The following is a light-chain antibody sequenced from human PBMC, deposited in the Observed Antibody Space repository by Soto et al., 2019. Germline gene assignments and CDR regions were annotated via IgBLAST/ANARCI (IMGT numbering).Light chain of an antibody. CDR1: QSVDSK. CDR2: GAS. Sequence: EIVMTQSPATLSVSPGERATLSCRASQSVDSKLAWYQQKPGQGPRLLIYGASSRATGIPARFSGSGSGTEFTLTISSLQSEYFAVYYCQHYSNWLWTFGQGTKVEIK. CDR3: QHYSNWLWT. J-gene: IGKJ1*01. V-gene: IGKV3-15*01.